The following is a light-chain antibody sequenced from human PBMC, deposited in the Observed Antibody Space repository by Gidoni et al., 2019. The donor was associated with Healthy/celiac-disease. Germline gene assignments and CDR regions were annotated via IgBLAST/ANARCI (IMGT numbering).Light chain of an antibody. Sequence: IPIPQSPSSLSASVGDRVTITCRASQSISSYLNWYQQKPGKAPKLLIYAASSLQSGVPSRFSGSGAGTDFTLTISSRQPEDLATYYCQQSYSTPLLTFGGXTKVEIK. V-gene: IGKV1-39*01. CDR2: AAS. CDR3: QQSYSTPLLT. J-gene: IGKJ4*01. CDR1: QSISSY.